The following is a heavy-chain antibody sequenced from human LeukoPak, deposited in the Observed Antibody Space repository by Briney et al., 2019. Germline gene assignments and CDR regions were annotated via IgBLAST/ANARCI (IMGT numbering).Heavy chain of an antibody. D-gene: IGHD4-11*01. J-gene: IGHJ4*02. CDR3: ARRDYSNGGFDY. Sequence: SETLSLTCTVSGYSISSGYYWGWIRQPPGKGLEWIGSIYHSGSNYYNPSLKSRVTISVDTSKNQFSLKLSSVTAADTAVYYCARRDYSNGGFDYWGQGTLVTVSS. CDR1: GYSISSGYY. V-gene: IGHV4-38-2*02. CDR2: IYHSGSN.